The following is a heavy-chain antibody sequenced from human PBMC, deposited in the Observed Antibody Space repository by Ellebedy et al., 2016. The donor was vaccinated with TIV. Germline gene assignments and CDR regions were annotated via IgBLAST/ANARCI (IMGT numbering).Heavy chain of an antibody. J-gene: IGHJ4*02. D-gene: IGHD3-10*01. V-gene: IGHV4-59*01. Sequence: MPSETLSLTCTVSGGPISSYYWSWIRQPPGRGLEWIGYIFYTGSTNYNPSLKSRVTMSLDTSKNQFSLRLSSVTAADTAVYYCASAPNWFYLDYWGQGTLVSVSS. CDR3: ASAPNWFYLDY. CDR1: GGPISSYY. CDR2: IFYTGST.